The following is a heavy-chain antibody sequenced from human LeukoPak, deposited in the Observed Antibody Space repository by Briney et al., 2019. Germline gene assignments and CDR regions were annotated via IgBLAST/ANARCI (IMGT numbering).Heavy chain of an antibody. CDR1: GFIFSNYA. J-gene: IGHJ4*02. CDR2: INGGGGNT. D-gene: IGHD6-19*01. Sequence: GGSLRLSCAASGFIFSNYAMTWVRQAPGKGLDWVSIINGGGGNTYYADSVKGRFTISRDNSKKTVYLQMNSLRAEDTAIYYCAKSRSSSGWYSFDYWGQGTLVTVSS. V-gene: IGHV3-23*01. CDR3: AKSRSSSGWYSFDY.